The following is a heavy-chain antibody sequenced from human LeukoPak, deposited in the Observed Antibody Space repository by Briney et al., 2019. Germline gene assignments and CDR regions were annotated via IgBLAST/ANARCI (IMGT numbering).Heavy chain of an antibody. D-gene: IGHD6-13*01. CDR2: IYSGGTT. V-gene: IGHV3-53*01. J-gene: IGHJ3*02. CDR1: GFTVSSIY. Sequence: GGSLRLSCTASGFTVSSIYMSWVRQAPGKGLEWVSIIYSGGTTYYADSVKGRFTISRDNSKNTLYLQMNSLRAEDTAVYYCAKDPYSSSVDAFDIWGQGTMVTVSS. CDR3: AKDPYSSSVDAFDI.